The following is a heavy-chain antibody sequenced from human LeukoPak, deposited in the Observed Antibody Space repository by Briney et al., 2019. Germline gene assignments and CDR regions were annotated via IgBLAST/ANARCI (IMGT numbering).Heavy chain of an antibody. CDR3: AKDLSTIPY. CDR2: TRYDGSNK. V-gene: IGHV3-30*02. Sequence: QTGGSLRLSCAASGFTFSSYGMYWVRQAPGKGLEWVAFTRYDGSNKYYADSVKGRFTISRDNSKNTLYLQMNSLRAEDTAVYYCAKDLSTIPYWGQGTLVTVSS. J-gene: IGHJ4*02. D-gene: IGHD3-3*01. CDR1: GFTFSSYG.